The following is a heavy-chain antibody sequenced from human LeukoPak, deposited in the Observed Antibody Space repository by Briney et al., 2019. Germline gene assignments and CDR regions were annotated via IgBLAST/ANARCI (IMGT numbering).Heavy chain of an antibody. CDR3: ARHASEDTYYYDYIDY. Sequence: PSETLSLTCTVSGGSISSSSYYWGWIRQPPGKGLEWIGSIYYSGSTYYNPSLKSRVTISVDTSKNQFSLKLSSVTAADTAVYYCARHASEDTYYYDYIDYWGQGTLVTASS. V-gene: IGHV4-39*01. CDR1: GGSISSSSYY. J-gene: IGHJ4*02. CDR2: IYYSGST. D-gene: IGHD3-22*01.